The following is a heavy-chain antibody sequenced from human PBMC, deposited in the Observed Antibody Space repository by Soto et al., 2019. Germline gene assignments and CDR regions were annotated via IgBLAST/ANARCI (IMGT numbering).Heavy chain of an antibody. CDR1: GFSLSTSGVG. CDR3: AHSLIGYYYDSSGSNWFDP. D-gene: IGHD3-22*01. J-gene: IGHJ5*02. Sequence: SGPTLVNPTQTLTLTCTFSGFSLSTSGVGVGWIRQPPGKALEWLALIYWDDDKRYSPSLKSRLTITKDTSKNQVVLTMTNMDPVDTATYYCAHSLIGYYYDSSGSNWFDPRGQGTLVTVSS. CDR2: IYWDDDK. V-gene: IGHV2-5*02.